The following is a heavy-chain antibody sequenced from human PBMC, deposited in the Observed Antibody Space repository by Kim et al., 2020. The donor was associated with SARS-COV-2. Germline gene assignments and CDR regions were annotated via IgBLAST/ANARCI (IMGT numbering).Heavy chain of an antibody. CDR2: IIPILGIA. Sequence: SVKVSCKASGGTFSSYAISWVRQAPGQGLEWMGRIIPILGIANYAQKFQGRVTITADKSTSTAYMELSSLRSEDTAVYYCARATMVREGGYDYWGQGTLVTVSS. CDR1: GGTFSSYA. V-gene: IGHV1-69*04. CDR3: ARATMVREGGYDY. D-gene: IGHD3-10*01. J-gene: IGHJ4*02.